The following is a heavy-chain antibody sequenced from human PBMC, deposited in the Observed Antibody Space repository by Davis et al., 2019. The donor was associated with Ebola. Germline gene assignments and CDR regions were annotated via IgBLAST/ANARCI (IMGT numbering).Heavy chain of an antibody. CDR2: INHSGST. V-gene: IGHV4-34*01. D-gene: IGHD6-6*01. J-gene: IGHJ4*02. CDR1: GGSFSGYY. CDR3: ASIAARPSDY. Sequence: MPSETLSLTCAVYGGSFSGYYWSWIRQPPGKGLEWIGEINHSGSTNYNPSLKSRVTISVDMSKNQFSLKLSSVTAADTAVYYCASIAARPSDYWGQGTLVTVSS.